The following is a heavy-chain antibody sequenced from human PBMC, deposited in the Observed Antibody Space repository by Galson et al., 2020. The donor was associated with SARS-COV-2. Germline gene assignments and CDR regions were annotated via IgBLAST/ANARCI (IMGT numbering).Heavy chain of an antibody. Sequence: TLSLTCDVYGGSFSDYFWNWIRQPTGKGLEWIGEIFHSGNTNYNPSLKSRVTISIDSSKNQFSLKLSSVTAADTGVYYCARGAFEAGGGATTFDYWGHGTLVTVAS. CDR3: ARGAFEAGGGATTFDY. D-gene: IGHD1-26*01. CDR1: GGSFSDYF. J-gene: IGHJ4*01. V-gene: IGHV4-34*01. CDR2: IFHSGNT.